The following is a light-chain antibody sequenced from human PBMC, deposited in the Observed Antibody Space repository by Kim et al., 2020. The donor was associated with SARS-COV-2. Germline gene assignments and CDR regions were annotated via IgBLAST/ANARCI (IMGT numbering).Light chain of an antibody. CDR1: QSVSSY. CDR2: DAS. CDR3: QQRSNWPPIT. V-gene: IGKV3-11*01. J-gene: IGKJ5*01. Sequence: PGKRATLTCRASQSVSSYLAWYQQKPGQAPRLLIYDASNRATGIPARFSGSGSGTDFTLTISSLEPEDFAVYYCQQRSNWPPITFGQGTRLEIK.